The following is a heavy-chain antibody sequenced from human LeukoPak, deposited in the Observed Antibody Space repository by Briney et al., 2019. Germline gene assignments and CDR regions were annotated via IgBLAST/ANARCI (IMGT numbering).Heavy chain of an antibody. CDR3: ATLYCSSTSCYKGFDY. Sequence: GASVKVSCKVSGYTLTELSMHWVRQAPGKGLEWMGGFDPEDGETIYAQKFQGRVTMTGDTSTDTAYMELSSLRSEDTAVYYCATLYCSSTSCYKGFDYWGQGTLVTVSS. V-gene: IGHV1-24*01. D-gene: IGHD2-2*02. CDR1: GYTLTELS. CDR2: FDPEDGET. J-gene: IGHJ4*02.